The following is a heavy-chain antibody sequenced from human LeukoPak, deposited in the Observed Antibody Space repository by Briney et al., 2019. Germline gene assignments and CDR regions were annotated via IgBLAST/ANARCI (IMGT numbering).Heavy chain of an antibody. CDR1: GYSLTTYW. D-gene: IGHD6-19*01. J-gene: IGHJ5*02. CDR2: IYPGTSDA. CDR3: ARGFSSASGVQVNWFDP. V-gene: IGHV5-51*01. Sequence: GESLKISSKASGYSLTTYWIGLVRPMPGKGLELMGIIYPGTSDARNSPSFQGQVTLSVDRSITTTYLQWSSLKASDTAMYYCARGFSSASGVQVNWFDPWGQGTLVTVSS.